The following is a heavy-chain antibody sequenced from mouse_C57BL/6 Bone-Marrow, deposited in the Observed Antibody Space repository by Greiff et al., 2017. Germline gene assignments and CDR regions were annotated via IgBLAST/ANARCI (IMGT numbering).Heavy chain of an antibody. CDR1: GYTFTDYN. J-gene: IGHJ4*01. V-gene: IGHV1-18*01. Sequence: EVQLQESGPELVKPGASVKIPCKASGYTFTDYNMDWVKQSHGKSLEWIGDINPNNGGTIYNQKFKGKATLTVDKSSSTAYMGLRSLTSEDTAGYYCARWDSNYFGYAMDYWGQGTSVTVSS. D-gene: IGHD2-5*01. CDR3: ARWDSNYFGYAMDY. CDR2: INPNNGGT.